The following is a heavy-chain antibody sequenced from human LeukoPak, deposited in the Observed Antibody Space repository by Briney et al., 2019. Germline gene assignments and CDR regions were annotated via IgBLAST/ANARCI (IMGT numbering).Heavy chain of an antibody. V-gene: IGHV3-11*01. CDR3: ARDPSYGLFYFDS. D-gene: IGHD5-18*01. CDR2: ISSSGSAI. CDR1: GFTFSDYY. J-gene: IGHJ4*02. Sequence: PGGSLRLSCAASGFTFSDYYMSWIRQAPGKGLEWVSYISSSGSAIYYADSVKGRITISRDNAKNSLYLQMNSLRAEDTAVYYCARDPSYGLFYFDSWGQGTLVTVSS.